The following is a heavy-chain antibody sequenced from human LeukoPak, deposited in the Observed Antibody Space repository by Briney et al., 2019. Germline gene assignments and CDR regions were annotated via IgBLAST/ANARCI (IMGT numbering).Heavy chain of an antibody. D-gene: IGHD3-22*01. CDR2: ISGSSSQV. J-gene: IGHJ3*02. V-gene: IGHV3-21*01. CDR1: GFRFSIYN. CDR3: AKDRFDYDSSGYPYDI. Sequence: GGSLRLSCEASGFRFSIYNMNWVRLAPGKGLEWVSSISGSSSQVWYADSVKGRFTSSRDYAKNSLYLQMSSLRVEDTAVYFCAKDRFDYDSSGYPYDIWGQGTMVTVSS.